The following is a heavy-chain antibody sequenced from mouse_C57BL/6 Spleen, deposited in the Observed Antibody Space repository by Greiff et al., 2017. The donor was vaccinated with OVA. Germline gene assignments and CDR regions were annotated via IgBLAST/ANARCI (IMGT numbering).Heavy chain of an antibody. J-gene: IGHJ4*01. CDR1: GYAFSSSW. Sequence: VKLQESGPELVKPGASVKISCKASGYAFSSSWMNWVKQRPGTGLEWIGRIYPGDGDTNYNGKFKGKATLTADKSSSTAYMQLSSLTSEDSAVYFCARPNEGIYYYAMDYWGQGTSVTVSS. D-gene: IGHD4-1*01. CDR3: ARPNEGIYYYAMDY. V-gene: IGHV1-82*01. CDR2: IYPGDGDT.